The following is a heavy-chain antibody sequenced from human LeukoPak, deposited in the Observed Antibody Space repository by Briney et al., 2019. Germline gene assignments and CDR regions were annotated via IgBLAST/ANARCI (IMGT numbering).Heavy chain of an antibody. D-gene: IGHD5-12*01. CDR1: GGSISGDY. CDR3: ARDRGIGYGPSDLAC. V-gene: IGHV4-59*01. CDR2: IYHSGYS. Sequence: KPSETLSLTCTVSGGSISGDYWTWIRHPPGKGLEWIGYIYHSGYSNYNPSLKSRVTIALDTSKTQFSLSQRSVSAADTAVYYCARDRGIGYGPSDLACWGQGTLVTVSS. J-gene: IGHJ4*02.